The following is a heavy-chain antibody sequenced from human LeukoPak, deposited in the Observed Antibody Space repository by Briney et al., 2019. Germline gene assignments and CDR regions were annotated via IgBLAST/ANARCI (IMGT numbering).Heavy chain of an antibody. CDR2: ISWNSGSI. CDR1: GFTFDDYA. J-gene: IGHJ3*02. V-gene: IGHV3-9*01. CDR3: AKEGWELGSRAFDI. Sequence: GRSLRLSCAASGFTFDDYAMHWVRQAPGKGLEWVSGISWNSGSIGYADSVKGRFTISRDNAKNSLYLQMNSLRAEDTALYYCAKEGWELGSRAFDIWGQGTMVTVSS. D-gene: IGHD1-26*01.